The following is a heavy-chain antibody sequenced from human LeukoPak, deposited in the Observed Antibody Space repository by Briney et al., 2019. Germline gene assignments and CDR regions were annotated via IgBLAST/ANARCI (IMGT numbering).Heavy chain of an antibody. Sequence: GGSLRLSCAASGFTFSSYTMNWVRQAPGKGLEWVSYISSTSSIIYYADSVKGRFTISRDNAKSSLYLQMSSLRAEDTAVYYCARDYKTDYYYYGMDIWGQGTTVTVSS. D-gene: IGHD1-1*01. V-gene: IGHV3-48*01. CDR1: GFTFSSYT. J-gene: IGHJ6*02. CDR3: ARDYKTDYYYYGMDI. CDR2: ISSTSSII.